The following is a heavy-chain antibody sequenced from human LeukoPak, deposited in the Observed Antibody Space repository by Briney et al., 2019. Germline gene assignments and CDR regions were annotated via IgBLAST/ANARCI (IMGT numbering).Heavy chain of an antibody. CDR2: INHSGST. CDR1: GGSFSGYY. V-gene: IGHV4-34*01. D-gene: IGHD3-10*01. CDR3: ARGLENYHGSGSYYLYYFDY. Sequence: PSETLSLTCAVYGGSFSGYYWSWIRQPPGKGLEWIGEINHSGSTNYNPSLKSRVTISVDTSKNQFPLKLSSVTAADTAVYYCARGLENYHGSGSYYLYYFDYWGQGTLVTVSS. J-gene: IGHJ4*02.